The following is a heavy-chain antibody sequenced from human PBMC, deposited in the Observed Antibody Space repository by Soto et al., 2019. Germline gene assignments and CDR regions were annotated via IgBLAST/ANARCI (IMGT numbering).Heavy chain of an antibody. D-gene: IGHD3-22*01. CDR3: ARGRITMIVVVISGFDY. CDR1: GGSFSGYY. CDR2: INHSGST. Sequence: TSETLSLTCAVYGGSFSGYYWSWIRQPPGKGLEWIGEINHSGSTNYNPSLKSRVTISVDTSKNQFSLKLSSVTAADTAVYYCARGRITMIVVVISGFDYWGQGTLVTVSS. V-gene: IGHV4-34*01. J-gene: IGHJ4*02.